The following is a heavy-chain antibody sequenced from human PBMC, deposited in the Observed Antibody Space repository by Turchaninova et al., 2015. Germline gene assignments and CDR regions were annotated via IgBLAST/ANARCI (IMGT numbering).Heavy chain of an antibody. J-gene: IGHJ3*02. V-gene: IGHV4-39*01. CDR2: LYYSGST. Sequence: QLQLQESGPGLVKPSATLSLTCPCSGGSISSSSYYWGWLRQPPGKGLEWMGSLYYSGSTYYNPSLKSRVTISVDTSKNQFSLKLSSVTAADTAVYYCARLSMTTVTRGAFDIWGQGTMVTVSS. D-gene: IGHD4-11*01. CDR1: GGSISSSSYY. CDR3: ARLSMTTVTRGAFDI.